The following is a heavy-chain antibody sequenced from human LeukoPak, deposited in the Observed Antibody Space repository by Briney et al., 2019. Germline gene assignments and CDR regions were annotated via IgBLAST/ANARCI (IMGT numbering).Heavy chain of an antibody. CDR1: GDSVSSNSAA. D-gene: IGHD6-13*01. J-gene: IGHJ4*02. V-gene: IGHV6-1*01. Sequence: SQTLSLTCAISGDSVSSNSAAWNWIRQSPSRGLEWLGRTYYRSKWSTNYAVSVKSRITINPDTSKNQFSLQLNSVTPEDTAVYYCARDRGGYSTSSYYFGYWGQGILVTVSS. CDR2: TYYRSKWST. CDR3: ARDRGGYSTSSYYFGY.